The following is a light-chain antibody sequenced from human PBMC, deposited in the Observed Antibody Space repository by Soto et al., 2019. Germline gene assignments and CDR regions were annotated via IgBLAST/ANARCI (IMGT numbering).Light chain of an antibody. Sequence: QSALTQPASVSGSPGQSITISCTGARTDVGGYNFVSWYQQHPGKAPKLIIYEVSNRPSGVSNRFSGSKSDNTASLTISGLQAEDEADYYCSSYTSRTTYVFGTGTKV. V-gene: IGLV2-14*01. CDR2: EVS. J-gene: IGLJ1*01. CDR3: SSYTSRTTYV. CDR1: RTDVGGYNF.